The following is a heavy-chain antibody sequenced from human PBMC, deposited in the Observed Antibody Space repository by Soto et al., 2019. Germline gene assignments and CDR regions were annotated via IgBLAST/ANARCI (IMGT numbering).Heavy chain of an antibody. J-gene: IGHJ3*02. CDR3: ASEPSGQTPAVAGTGDAFDI. CDR2: ISSSSSYI. CDR1: GFTFSSYA. V-gene: IGHV3-21*01. Sequence: GGSLRLSCSASGFTFSSYAIHWVRQAPGKGLEWVSSISSSSSYIYYADSVKGRFTISRDNAKNSLYLQMNSLRAEDTAVYYCASEPSGQTPAVAGTGDAFDIWGQGTMVTVSS. D-gene: IGHD6-19*01.